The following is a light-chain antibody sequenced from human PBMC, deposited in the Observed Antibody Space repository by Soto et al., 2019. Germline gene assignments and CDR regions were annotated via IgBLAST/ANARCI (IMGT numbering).Light chain of an antibody. CDR2: AAS. CDR3: QQSYSTPFT. Sequence: DIQMTQSPSSLSASVGDRVTITCRASQSISSYLNWYQQKPGIAPKLLIYAASSLQSGVPSRFSGSGSGTDFTPTISSLQPEDFATYYCQQSYSTPFTFGPGTKVDIK. V-gene: IGKV1-39*01. CDR1: QSISSY. J-gene: IGKJ3*01.